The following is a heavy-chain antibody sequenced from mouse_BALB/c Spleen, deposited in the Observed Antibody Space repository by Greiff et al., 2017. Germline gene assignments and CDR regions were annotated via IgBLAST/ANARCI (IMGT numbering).Heavy chain of an antibody. CDR1: GFTLTSYD. CDR2: IWSGGST. Sequence: QVQLKESGPGLVKPSESLSISCTASGFTLTSYDVHWVRQTPGKGLEWLGVIWSGGSTDYNAAFIYRLSISKDNSTSKVFFKMNSLQANDTAIYYCARNSGKVRGLDYWGQGTTLTVSS. V-gene: IGHV2-2*02. J-gene: IGHJ2*01. D-gene: IGHD2-14*01. CDR3: ARNSGKVRGLDY.